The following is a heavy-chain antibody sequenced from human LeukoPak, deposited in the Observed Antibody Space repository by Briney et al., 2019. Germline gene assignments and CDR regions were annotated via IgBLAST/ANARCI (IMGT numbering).Heavy chain of an antibody. V-gene: IGHV3-48*03. D-gene: IGHD6-13*01. CDR2: XSSSGSTI. J-gene: IGHJ4*02. CDR1: GFTFGSYE. CDR3: ARGQAAAGTGMDFDY. Sequence: PGGSLRLSCAASGFTFGSYEMNWVRQAPGKGLEXXXXXSSSGSTIYYADSVKGRFTISRDNAKNSLYLQMNSLRAEDTAVYYCARGQAAAGTGMDFDYWGQGTLVTVSS.